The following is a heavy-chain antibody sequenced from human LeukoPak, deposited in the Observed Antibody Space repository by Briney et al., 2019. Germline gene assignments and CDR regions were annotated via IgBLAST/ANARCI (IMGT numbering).Heavy chain of an antibody. CDR2: INPNSGGT. D-gene: IGHD6-6*01. J-gene: IGHJ5*02. CDR3: ARDIAARRNWFDP. V-gene: IGHV1-2*02. CDR1: GYTFTGYY. Sequence: ASVKVSCKASGYTFTGYYMHWVRQTPGQGLEWMGWINPNSGGTNYAQKFQGRVTMTRDTSISTAYMELSRLRSDDTAVYYCARDIAARRNWFDPWGQGTLVTVSS.